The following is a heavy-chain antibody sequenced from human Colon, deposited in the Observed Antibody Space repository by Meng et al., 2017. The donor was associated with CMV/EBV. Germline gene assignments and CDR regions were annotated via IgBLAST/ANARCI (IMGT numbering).Heavy chain of an antibody. CDR1: GGSISSYY. J-gene: IGHJ6*02. Sequence: SETLSLTCTVSGGSISSYYWSWIRQPPGKGLEWIGYIYYSGSTNYNPPLKSRVTISVDTSKNQFSLKLSSVTAADTAVYYCARVSAAAGTFPYYYYGMDVWGQGTTVTVSS. CDR2: IYYSGST. CDR3: ARVSAAAGTFPYYYYGMDV. D-gene: IGHD6-13*01. V-gene: IGHV4-59*01.